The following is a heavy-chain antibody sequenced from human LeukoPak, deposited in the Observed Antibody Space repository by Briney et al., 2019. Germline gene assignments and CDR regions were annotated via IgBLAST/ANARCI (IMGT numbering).Heavy chain of an antibody. Sequence: GGSLRLSCAASGFTVSRNYMSWVRQGPGKGLEWVSVLYSDGSTYYADSVKGRFTISRDNAKNSLYLQMNSLRAEDTAVYYCAELGITMIGGVWGKGTTVTISS. D-gene: IGHD3-10*02. CDR3: AELGITMIGGV. CDR2: LYSDGST. CDR1: GFTVSRNY. J-gene: IGHJ6*04. V-gene: IGHV3-53*01.